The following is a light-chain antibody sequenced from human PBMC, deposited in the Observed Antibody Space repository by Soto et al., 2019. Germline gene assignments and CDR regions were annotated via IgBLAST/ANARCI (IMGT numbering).Light chain of an antibody. Sequence: EIVLTQSPGTLSLSPVERATLSFSASQSVSSYLAWYQQTPGQAPRLLIYDASNRATGIPARFSGSGSGTDFTLTISSLEPEDFAVYYCQQRSNSWTFGQGTKVDI. CDR2: DAS. CDR3: QQRSNSWT. CDR1: QSVSSY. V-gene: IGKV3-11*01. J-gene: IGKJ1*01.